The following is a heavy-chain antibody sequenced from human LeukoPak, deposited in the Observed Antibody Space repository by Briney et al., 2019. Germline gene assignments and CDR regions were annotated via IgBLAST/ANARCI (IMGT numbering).Heavy chain of an antibody. CDR2: IKQDGSEK. J-gene: IGHJ3*02. D-gene: IGHD3-10*01. V-gene: IGHV3-7*01. Sequence: PGGSLRLSCAASGLTFSSYWMSWVRQAPGKGLEWVANIKQDGSEKYYVDSVKGRFTISRDNAKNSLYLQMNSLRAEDTAVYYCARLRVLWFGESDAFDIWGQGTMVTVSS. CDR1: GLTFSSYW. CDR3: ARLRVLWFGESDAFDI.